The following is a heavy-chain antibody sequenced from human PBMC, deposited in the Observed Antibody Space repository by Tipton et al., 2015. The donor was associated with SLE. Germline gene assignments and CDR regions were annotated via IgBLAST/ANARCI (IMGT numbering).Heavy chain of an antibody. V-gene: IGHV4-31*03. D-gene: IGHD3-3*01. J-gene: IGHJ4*02. CDR3: ARHKLGFSWSYFDS. Sequence: TLSLTCTVSGGSISSGGYYWSWIRQHPGKGLEWIGYIYYSGSTYYNPSLKSRVTISVDTSKNQFFLRLRSVTAADTALYYCARHKLGFSWSYFDSWGQGTLVTVSS. CDR2: IYYSGST. CDR1: GGSISSGGYY.